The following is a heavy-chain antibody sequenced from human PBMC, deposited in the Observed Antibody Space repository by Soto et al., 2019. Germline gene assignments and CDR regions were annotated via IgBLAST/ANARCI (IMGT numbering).Heavy chain of an antibody. V-gene: IGHV4-59*01. J-gene: IGHJ4*02. CDR2: IYHSGST. CDR3: VTDEDGKFFHC. CDR1: GGSISSYY. Sequence: QVQLQESGPGLVKPSETLSLTCTVSGGSISSYYWSWIRQTAGKGLEWLAYIYHSGSTNYNPSLTARVNISIDTSRNQVSLKLTSVTAADTGIYSCVTDEDGKFFHCWGQGTLVTVS. D-gene: IGHD4-17*01.